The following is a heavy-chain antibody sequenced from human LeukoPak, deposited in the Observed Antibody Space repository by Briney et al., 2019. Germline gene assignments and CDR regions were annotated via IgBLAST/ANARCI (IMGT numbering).Heavy chain of an antibody. CDR3: ARDLHGGNSFTSDRYFDL. CDR1: GGSISSSNW. CDR2: IYHSGST. V-gene: IGHV4-4*02. Sequence: SETLSLTCDVSGGSISSSNWWSWVRQPPGKGLEWIGEIYHSGSTNYNPSLKSRVTISVDKSKNQFSLKLSSVTAADTAVYYCARDLHGGNSFTSDRYFDLWGRGTLVTVSS. D-gene: IGHD4-23*01. J-gene: IGHJ2*01.